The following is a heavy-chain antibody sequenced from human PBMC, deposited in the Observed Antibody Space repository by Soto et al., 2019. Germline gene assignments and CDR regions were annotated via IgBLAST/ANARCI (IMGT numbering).Heavy chain of an antibody. CDR3: ARGGPPIDY. Sequence: QVQLVQSGAEVKKPVASVKVSCKASGYTFTNFGISWVRQAPAQGLEWMGWISAYNGNTHYAQKFQGRLTMTTDTSPSTAYMEVRSLRFDTTTVYNCARGGPPIDYWGQGTLVTVSS. D-gene: IGHD3-16*01. J-gene: IGHJ4*02. CDR1: GYTFTNFG. V-gene: IGHV1-18*01. CDR2: ISAYNGNT.